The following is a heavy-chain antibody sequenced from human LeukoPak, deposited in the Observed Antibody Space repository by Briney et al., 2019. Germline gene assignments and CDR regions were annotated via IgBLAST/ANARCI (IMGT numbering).Heavy chain of an antibody. V-gene: IGHV3-30*18. CDR2: ISHDGNSK. CDR1: GFTLSTCG. D-gene: IGHD5-24*01. CDR3: AKDLYDNDWYNYFDP. Sequence: GGSLRLSCAASGFTLSTCGMHWVRQAPGKGLEWVAMISHDGNSKQYADFAKGRFTISRDNSKNTLYLETNSLRTEDTAVYHCAKDLYDNDWYNYFDPWGQGALVTVSP. J-gene: IGHJ5*02.